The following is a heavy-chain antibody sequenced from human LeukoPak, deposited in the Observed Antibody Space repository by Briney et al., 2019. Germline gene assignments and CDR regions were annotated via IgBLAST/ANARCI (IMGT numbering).Heavy chain of an antibody. Sequence: PSQTLSLTCTVSGGSISSGDYYWGWIRQPPGKGLEWIGYIYYSGSTYYNPSLKSRVTISVDTSKNQFSLKLSSVTAADTAVYYCASTPKLAYCGGDCSPEYFQHWGQGTLVTVSS. CDR1: GGSISSGDYY. J-gene: IGHJ1*01. D-gene: IGHD2-21*02. V-gene: IGHV4-30-4*01. CDR3: ASTPKLAYCGGDCSPEYFQH. CDR2: IYYSGST.